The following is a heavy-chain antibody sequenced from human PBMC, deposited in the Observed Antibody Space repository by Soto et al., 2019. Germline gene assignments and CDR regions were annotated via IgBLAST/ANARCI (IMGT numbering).Heavy chain of an antibody. CDR2: IYHSGTT. CDR1: GASISNTDW. V-gene: IGHV4-4*02. J-gene: IGHJ3*02. CDR3: ARGGTTVITRDAYDI. Sequence: SETLSLTCAVSGASISNTDWWTWVRQPPGKGLEWIGEIYHSGTTNCDPSLKSRVTISLDKSKSQFSLNLNSVTAADTALYYCARGGTTVITRDAYDIWGQGTMVTVS. D-gene: IGHD1-20*01.